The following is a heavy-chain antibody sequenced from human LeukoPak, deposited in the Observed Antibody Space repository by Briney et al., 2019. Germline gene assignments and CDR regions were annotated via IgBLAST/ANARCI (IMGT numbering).Heavy chain of an antibody. CDR1: GFTFSDFV. Sequence: GGSLRLSCAASGFTFSDFVMSWVRQAPGKGLQGVSAISGGGCSKYYADFVKGWLTISRDNSKNTLYMQMDSLRADDTAVYYCARGGSSAYYPGGYWGQGTLVTVSS. CDR3: ARGGSSAYYPGGY. J-gene: IGHJ4*02. V-gene: IGHV3-23*01. D-gene: IGHD3-22*01. CDR2: ISGGGCSK.